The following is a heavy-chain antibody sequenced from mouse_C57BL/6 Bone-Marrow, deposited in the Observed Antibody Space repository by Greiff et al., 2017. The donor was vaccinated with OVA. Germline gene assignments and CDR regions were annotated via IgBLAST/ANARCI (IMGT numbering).Heavy chain of an antibody. CDR2: IDPENGDT. CDR1: GFNIKDDY. J-gene: IGHJ2*01. CDR3: TSYGNFDY. V-gene: IGHV14-4*01. D-gene: IGHD2-1*01. Sequence: EVMLVESGAELVRPGASVKLSCTASGFNIKDDYMHWVKQRPEQGLEWIGWIDPENGDTEYASKFQGKATIPADTSSNTAYLQRSSLASEDTAVYYCTSYGNFDYWGQGTTLTVSS.